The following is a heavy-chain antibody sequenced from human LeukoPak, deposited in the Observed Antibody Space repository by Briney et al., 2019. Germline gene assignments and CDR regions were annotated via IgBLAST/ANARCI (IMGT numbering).Heavy chain of an antibody. V-gene: IGHV3-64D*06. CDR2: ISANGGRT. D-gene: IGHD5-18*01. J-gene: IGHJ3*02. CDR1: GFIISDYA. CDR3: ARVPDSYGYDALDI. Sequence: GGSLRLSCSASGFIISDYAMHWVRQASGKGLEYVSAISANGGRTYYADSVKGRFTISRDTSKNTLYLQMSSLTTEDTAMYYCARVPDSYGYDALDIWGQGTMVTVSS.